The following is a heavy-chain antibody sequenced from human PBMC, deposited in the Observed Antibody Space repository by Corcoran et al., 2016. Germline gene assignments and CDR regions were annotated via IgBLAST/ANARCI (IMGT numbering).Heavy chain of an antibody. CDR3: ARYHGDGRYFDY. V-gene: IGHV4-31*03. CDR2: IYYSGTS. J-gene: IGHJ4*02. D-gene: IGHD4-17*01. Sequence: QVQLQESGPGLVKPSQTLSLTCTVSGGSISSSGYYWSWIRQHPGKGLEWIGYIYYSGTSYYNPSLKSRVTISVDTSKNQFSLNLSSVTAADTAVYDCARYHGDGRYFDYWGQGTLVTVSS. CDR1: GGSISSSGYY.